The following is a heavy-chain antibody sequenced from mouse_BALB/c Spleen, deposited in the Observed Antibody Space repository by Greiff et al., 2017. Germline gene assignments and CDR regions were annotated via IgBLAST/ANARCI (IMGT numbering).Heavy chain of an antibody. D-gene: IGHD2-4*01. Sequence: DVKLQESGPGLVKPSQSLSLTCSVTGYSITSGYYWNWIRQFPGNKLEWMGYISYDGSNNYNPSLKNRISITRDTSKNQFFLKLNSVTTEDTATYYCNYEAYWGQGTLVTVSA. J-gene: IGHJ3*01. CDR2: ISYDGSN. CDR1: GYSITSGYY. V-gene: IGHV3-6*02. CDR3: NYEAY.